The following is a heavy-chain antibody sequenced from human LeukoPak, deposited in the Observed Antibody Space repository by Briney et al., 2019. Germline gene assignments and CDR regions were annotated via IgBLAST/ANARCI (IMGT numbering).Heavy chain of an antibody. V-gene: IGHV4-30-2*01. CDR1: GGSISSGGYS. J-gene: IGHJ4*02. D-gene: IGHD5-12*01. CDR2: IYHSGST. Sequence: SQTLSLTCAVSGGSISSGGYSWSWIRQPPGKGLEWIGYIYHSGSTYYNPSLKSRVTISVDRSKNQFSLKLSPVTAAGTAVYYCARSRGYSGYPGLFDYWGQGTLVTVSS. CDR3: ARSRGYSGYPGLFDY.